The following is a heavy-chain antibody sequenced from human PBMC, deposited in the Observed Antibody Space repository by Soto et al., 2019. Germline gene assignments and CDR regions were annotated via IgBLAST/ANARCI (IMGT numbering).Heavy chain of an antibody. Sequence: SETLSLTCTVSGSSISSDYWSWIRQPPGKGLKWIGYIYYSGSTNYNPSLKSRVTISVDTSKNQFSLKLSSVTAADTAVYYCGRGLARYSSSWYYFDYWGQGTLVNVSS. CDR2: IYYSGST. J-gene: IGHJ4*02. CDR3: GRGLARYSSSWYYFDY. D-gene: IGHD6-13*01. V-gene: IGHV4-59*01. CDR1: GSSISSDY.